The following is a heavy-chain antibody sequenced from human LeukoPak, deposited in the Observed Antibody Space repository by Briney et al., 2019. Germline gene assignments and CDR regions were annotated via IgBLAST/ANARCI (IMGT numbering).Heavy chain of an antibody. J-gene: IGHJ5*02. CDR2: ISGSGGST. D-gene: IGHD1-1*01. CDR1: GFTVGSNY. CDR3: AKIPTGTTVIGWFDP. V-gene: IGHV3-23*01. Sequence: PGGSLRLSCAASGFTVGSNYMSWVRQAPGKGVVWVSAISGSGGSTYYADSVKGRFTISRDNSKNTLYLQMNSLRAEDTAVYYCAKIPTGTTVIGWFDPWGQGTLVTVSS.